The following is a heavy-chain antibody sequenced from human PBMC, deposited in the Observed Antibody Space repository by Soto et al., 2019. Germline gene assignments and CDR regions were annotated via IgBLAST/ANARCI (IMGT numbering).Heavy chain of an antibody. J-gene: IGHJ6*04. D-gene: IGHD3-16*01. CDR3: ARAPGGWEDYYVLDV. Sequence: GGSLRLSCAASGFTFSSYAMHWVRQAPGKGLEWVAVISYDGSNKYYADSVKGRFTISRDNSKNTLYLQMNSLRAEDTAVYYYARAPGGWEDYYVLDVWGKGTTVTVSS. CDR2: ISYDGSNK. V-gene: IGHV3-30-3*01. CDR1: GFTFSSYA.